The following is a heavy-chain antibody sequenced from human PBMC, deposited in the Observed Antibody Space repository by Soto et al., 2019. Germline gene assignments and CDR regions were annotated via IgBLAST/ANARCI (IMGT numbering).Heavy chain of an antibody. Sequence: ASVKVSCKASGYTFTGYYMHWVRQAPGQGLEWMGWINPNSGGTNYAQKFQGWVTMTRDTSISTAYMELSRLRSDDTAVYYCARGPPRYCSGGSCYAPRTFHAFDIWAQGTMVTVSS. D-gene: IGHD2-15*01. V-gene: IGHV1-2*04. J-gene: IGHJ3*02. CDR1: GYTFTGYY. CDR3: ARGPPRYCSGGSCYAPRTFHAFDI. CDR2: INPNSGGT.